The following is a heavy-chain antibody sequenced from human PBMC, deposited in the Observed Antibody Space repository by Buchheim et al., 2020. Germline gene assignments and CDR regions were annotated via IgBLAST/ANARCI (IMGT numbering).Heavy chain of an antibody. V-gene: IGHV3-48*03. Sequence: EVQLVESGGGLVQPGGSLRLYCAASGFTFSSYEMNWVRQAPGKGLEWVSYIVSSGSTIYYADSVKGRFTISRDNAKNSLYLQMNSLRAEDTAVYYCARTRPGAVKWLQFDYWGQGT. CDR3: ARTRPGAVKWLQFDY. D-gene: IGHD5-24*01. J-gene: IGHJ4*02. CDR2: IVSSGSTI. CDR1: GFTFSSYE.